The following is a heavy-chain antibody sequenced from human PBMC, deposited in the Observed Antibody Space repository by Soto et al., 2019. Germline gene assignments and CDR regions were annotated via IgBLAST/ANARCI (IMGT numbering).Heavy chain of an antibody. CDR2: IYYSGET. J-gene: IGHJ6*02. V-gene: IGHV4-59*01. CDR1: GDSISRYY. D-gene: IGHD3-10*01. CDR3: ARDQGGEFLKGSGMDV. Sequence: QVQLQESGPGLVKPSETLSLTCTVSGDSISRYYWSWIRLSPGKGLEWIGYIYYSGETNYNPSVKSRVPRSVDRTKNQFSLKLSTVTGADTAVYYCARDQGGEFLKGSGMDVWGQGTTVTVSS.